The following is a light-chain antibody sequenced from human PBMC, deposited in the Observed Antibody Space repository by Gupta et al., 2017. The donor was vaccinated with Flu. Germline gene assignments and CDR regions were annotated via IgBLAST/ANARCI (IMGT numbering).Light chain of an antibody. CDR3: QQYSDWPLYT. Sequence: EIVLTQSPATLSLSPGETVTLPCRASQSISSSLAWYQQKPGQAPRLLMYGASSRATGNPPRFSGSGSGTEFTLTISSLQSEDFAVYYCQQYSDWPLYTFGQGTKLEI. CDR2: GAS. CDR1: QSISSS. V-gene: IGKV3-15*01. J-gene: IGKJ2*01.